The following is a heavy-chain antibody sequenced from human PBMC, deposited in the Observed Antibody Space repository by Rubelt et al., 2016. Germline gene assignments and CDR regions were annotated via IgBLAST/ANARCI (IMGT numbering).Heavy chain of an antibody. Sequence: TFTNYGISWVRQAPGQGLEWMGWISAYNGNTNYAQKLQGRVTMTTDTSTSTAYMELRSLRSDDTAVYYCARVSGYDPFYYYGMDVWGQGTTVTVSS. V-gene: IGHV1-18*01. J-gene: IGHJ6*02. CDR3: ARVSGYDPFYYYGMDV. CDR2: ISAYNGNT. CDR1: TFTNYG. D-gene: IGHD5-12*01.